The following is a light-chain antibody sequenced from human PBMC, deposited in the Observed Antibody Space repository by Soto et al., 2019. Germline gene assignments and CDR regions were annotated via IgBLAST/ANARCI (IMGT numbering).Light chain of an antibody. CDR2: HAS. V-gene: IGKV1-5*01. Sequence: IQLTQSPSTLPASVGDRVTLTCRASQSISNWLAWYQQKPGTAPKLLIYHASILDTAVPSRFSGNESGTECTLTISSMQPGDYATYYCQQYNSYSFGQRSRVEIK. CDR3: QQYNSYS. CDR1: QSISNW. J-gene: IGKJ1*01.